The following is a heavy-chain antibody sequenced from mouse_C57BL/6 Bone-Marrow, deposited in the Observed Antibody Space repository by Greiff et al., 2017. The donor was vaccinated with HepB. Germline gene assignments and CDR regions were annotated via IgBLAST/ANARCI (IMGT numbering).Heavy chain of an antibody. CDR1: GYTFTSYW. V-gene: IGHV1-5*01. D-gene: IGHD1-1*01. J-gene: IGHJ1*03. CDR3: TRDYGSSFWYFDV. CDR2: IYPGNSDT. Sequence: VQLQQSGTVLARPGASVKMSCKTSGYTFTSYWMHWVKQRPGQGLEWIGAIYPGNSDTSYNQKFKGKAKLTAVTSASTAYMELSSLTTEDSAVYYCTRDYGSSFWYFDVWGTGTTVTVSS.